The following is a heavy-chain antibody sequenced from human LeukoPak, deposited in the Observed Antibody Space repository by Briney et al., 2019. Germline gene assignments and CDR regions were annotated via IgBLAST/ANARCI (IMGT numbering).Heavy chain of an antibody. CDR3: ARVSLYYGSGTYYPPDY. D-gene: IGHD3-10*01. J-gene: IGHJ4*02. CDR2: ISTSSSYI. V-gene: IGHV3-21*01. CDR1: GFTFSSYS. Sequence: PGGSLRLSCAASGFTFSSYSMNWVRQAPGKGLEWVSSISTSSSYIYYADSVKGRFTISRDNAKNSLYLQMNSLRAEDTAVYYCARVSLYYGSGTYYPPDYWGQGTLVTVSS.